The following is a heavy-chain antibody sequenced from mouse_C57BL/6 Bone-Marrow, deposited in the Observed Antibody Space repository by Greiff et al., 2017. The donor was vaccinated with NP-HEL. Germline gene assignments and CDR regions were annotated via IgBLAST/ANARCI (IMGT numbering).Heavy chain of an antibody. CDR2: IYPGSGST. V-gene: IGHV1-55*01. J-gene: IGHJ3*01. D-gene: IGHD2-3*01. Sequence: VKLQESGAELVKPGASVKMSCKASGYTFTSYWITWVKQRPGQGLEWIGDIYPGSGSTNYNEKFKSKATLTVDTSSSTAYMQLSSLTSEDSAVYYCARVYDGYYGRFAYWGQGTLVTVSA. CDR1: GYTFTSYW. CDR3: ARVYDGYYGRFAY.